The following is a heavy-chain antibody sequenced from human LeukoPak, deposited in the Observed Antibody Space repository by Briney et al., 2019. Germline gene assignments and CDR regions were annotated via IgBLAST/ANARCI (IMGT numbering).Heavy chain of an antibody. J-gene: IGHJ4*02. D-gene: IGHD3-10*01. CDR1: GFYFSSYW. Sequence: GVSVRLSCAASGFYFSSYWMSWVRQAPGKGLEWVANIKQDGSEKYYVDSVKGRFTISRDNTKNSLYLQMNSLRAEDTAVYYCARFWYGSGSYRVFDYWGQGTLVTVSS. V-gene: IGHV3-7*04. CDR3: ARFWYGSGSYRVFDY. CDR2: IKQDGSEK.